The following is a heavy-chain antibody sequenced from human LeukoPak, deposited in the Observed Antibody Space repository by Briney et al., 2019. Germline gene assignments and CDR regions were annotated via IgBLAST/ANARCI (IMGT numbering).Heavy chain of an antibody. CDR2: ISAYNGNT. V-gene: IGHV1-18*01. Sequence: ASVKVSCKASGYTFTSYAMHWVRQAPGQGLEWMGWISAYNGNTNYAQKPQGRVTMTTDTSTSTAYMELRSLRSDDTAVYYCARGGRITIFGVVIPDAFDIWGQGTMVTVSS. CDR3: ARGGRITIFGVVIPDAFDI. CDR1: GYTFTSYA. D-gene: IGHD3-3*01. J-gene: IGHJ3*02.